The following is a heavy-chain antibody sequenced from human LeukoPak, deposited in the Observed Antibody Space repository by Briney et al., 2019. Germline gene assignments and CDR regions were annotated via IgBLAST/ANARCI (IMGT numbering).Heavy chain of an antibody. D-gene: IGHD3-9*01. CDR3: ARERGDYDTLTGYYPFDY. CDR2: LYTSGST. J-gene: IGHJ4*02. Sequence: SETLSLTCTVSGGSISSYYWSWIRQPAGKGLEWIGRLYTSGSTNYNPSLESRVTISVDTSKNQLSLKLTSVTAADTAVYYCARERGDYDTLTGYYPFDYWGQGTLVTVSS. V-gene: IGHV4-4*07. CDR1: GGSISSYY.